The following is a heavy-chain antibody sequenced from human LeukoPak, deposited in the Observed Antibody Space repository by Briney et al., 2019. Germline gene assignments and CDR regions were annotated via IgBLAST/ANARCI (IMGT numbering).Heavy chain of an antibody. CDR2: IGSSGSTI. V-gene: IGHV3-48*03. Sequence: GGSLRLSCEASGFTFSTYEMNWVRQTPGKGLEWVSCIGSSGSTIYYADSVKGRFTISRDNAKNSLYLQMNSLRAEDTAVYYCASHNLRGYSYGSIDYWGQGTLVTVSS. CDR3: ASHNLRGYSYGSIDY. J-gene: IGHJ4*02. D-gene: IGHD5-18*01. CDR1: GFTFSTYE.